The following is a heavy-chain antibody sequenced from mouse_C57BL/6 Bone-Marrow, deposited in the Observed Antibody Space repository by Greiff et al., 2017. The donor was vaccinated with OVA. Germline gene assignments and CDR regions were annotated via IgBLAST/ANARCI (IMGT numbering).Heavy chain of an antibody. J-gene: IGHJ4*01. V-gene: IGHV14-3*01. Sequence: VHVKQSVAELVRPGASVKLSCTASGFNIKNTYMHWVKQRPEQGLEWIGRIDPANGNTKYAPKFQGKATITADTSSNTAYLQLSSLTSEDTAIYYCASPIYYGNPYYYAMDYWGQGTSVTVSS. CDR3: ASPIYYGNPYYYAMDY. CDR2: IDPANGNT. D-gene: IGHD2-1*01. CDR1: GFNIKNTY.